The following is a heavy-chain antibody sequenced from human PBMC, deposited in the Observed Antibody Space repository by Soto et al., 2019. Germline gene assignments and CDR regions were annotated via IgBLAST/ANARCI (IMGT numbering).Heavy chain of an antibody. CDR2: ITSSGSTI. V-gene: IGHV3-11*01. CDR3: ATEKTAMVIVDY. J-gene: IGHJ4*02. D-gene: IGHD5-18*01. Sequence: GGSLRLSCAASGFTFSDYYMSWIRQAPGKGLEWVSYITSSGSTIYYADSVKGRFTISRENAKNSLYLQMNSLRAEDTAVYYCATEKTAMVIVDYCGQGAMVTVSS. CDR1: GFTFSDYY.